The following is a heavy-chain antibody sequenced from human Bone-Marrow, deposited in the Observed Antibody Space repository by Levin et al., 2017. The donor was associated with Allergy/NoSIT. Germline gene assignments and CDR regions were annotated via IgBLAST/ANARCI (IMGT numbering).Heavy chain of an antibody. J-gene: IGHJ5*02. CDR3: ARDGGVLRYFDWLLPFDP. CDR2: ISAYNGNT. CDR1: GYTFTSYG. Sequence: ASVKVSCKASGYTFTSYGISWVRQAPGQGLEWMGWISAYNGNTNYAQKLQGRVTMTTDTSTSTAYMELRSLRSDDTAVYYCARDGGVLRYFDWLLPFDPWGQGTLVTVSS. V-gene: IGHV1-18*01. D-gene: IGHD3-9*01.